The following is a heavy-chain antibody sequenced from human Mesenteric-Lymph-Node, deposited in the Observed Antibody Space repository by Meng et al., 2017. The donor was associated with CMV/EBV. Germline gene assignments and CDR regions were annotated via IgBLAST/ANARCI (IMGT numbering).Heavy chain of an antibody. CDR1: ISSSSC. CDR3: ARDTIYYYDSSGYYGYFDY. Sequence: ISSSSCWSWVRQPPGKGLEWIEEIYHSGSTNYNPSLKSRVTISVDKSKNQFSLKLSSVTAADTAVYYCARDTIYYYDSSGYYGYFDYWGQGTLVTVSS. D-gene: IGHD3-22*01. J-gene: IGHJ4*02. CDR2: IYHSGST. V-gene: IGHV4-4*02.